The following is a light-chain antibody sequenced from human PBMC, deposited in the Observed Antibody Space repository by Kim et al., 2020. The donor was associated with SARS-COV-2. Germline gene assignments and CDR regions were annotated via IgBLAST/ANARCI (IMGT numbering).Light chain of an antibody. CDR2: DDN. J-gene: IGLJ2*01. Sequence: KTVTISCTRSTGSVAANYVQWYQQHPGSAPTTVIFDDNRTPPRIPVRFSCSSRSSANSASLTISGLRTEDEADYYCQSYDSNNHVVFGGGTQLTVL. V-gene: IGLV6-57*03. CDR1: TGSVAANY. CDR3: QSYDSNNHVV.